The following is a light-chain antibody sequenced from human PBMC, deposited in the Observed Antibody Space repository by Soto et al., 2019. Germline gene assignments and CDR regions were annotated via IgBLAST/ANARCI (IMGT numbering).Light chain of an antibody. V-gene: IGKV2-30*02. CDR1: QSLVHSDGNTY. J-gene: IGKJ1*01. CDR2: MVS. CDR3: MQATHCPCT. Sequence: DVVMTQSPLSLPVTLGQPASISCRSSQSLVHSDGNTYLNWFQQRPGQSPRRLIYMVSNRDSGVPDRFSGSGSGTDFTLKISRVEAEDVGVHYCMQATHCPCTFGQGNNVDI.